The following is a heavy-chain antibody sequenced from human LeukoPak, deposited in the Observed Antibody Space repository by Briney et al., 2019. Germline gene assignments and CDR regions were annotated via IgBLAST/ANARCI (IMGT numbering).Heavy chain of an antibody. Sequence: SETLSLTCIVSGGSISSSHYYWGWIRQPPGKGLEWIGSIYYSGSTYYNPSLKSRITISVDTSKNQFSLKLSSVTAADTAVYYCARLSMLGYCSGGSCSLAMDVWGKGTTVTISS. D-gene: IGHD2-15*01. J-gene: IGHJ6*04. CDR2: IYYSGST. CDR1: GGSISSSHYY. CDR3: ARLSMLGYCSGGSCSLAMDV. V-gene: IGHV4-39*07.